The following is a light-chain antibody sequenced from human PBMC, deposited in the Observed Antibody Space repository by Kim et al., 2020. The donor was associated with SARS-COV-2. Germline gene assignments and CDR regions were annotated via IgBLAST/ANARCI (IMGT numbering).Light chain of an antibody. CDR2: AAS. V-gene: IGKV1-39*01. Sequence: DIQMTQSPSSLSGSIGDRVTITCRASQTISTFLNWYQQKPGKAPKLLISAASSLASGVPSRFSGSGSGTDFTLTISSLQPEDFATYYCQQSHNTPYNFGQGTKLEI. J-gene: IGKJ2*01. CDR1: QTISTF. CDR3: QQSHNTPYN.